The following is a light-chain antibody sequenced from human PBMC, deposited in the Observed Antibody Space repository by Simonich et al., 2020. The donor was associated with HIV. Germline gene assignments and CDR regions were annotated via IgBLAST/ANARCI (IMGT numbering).Light chain of an antibody. CDR3: QQYYSTPPIT. CDR1: QSVLYSSNNKNN. CDR2: WAS. J-gene: IGKJ5*01. V-gene: IGKV4-1*01. Sequence: DIVMTQSPDSLAVSLGERATINCKSSQSVLYSSNNKNNLAWYQQKPGQPPKLLIYWASTRESGVPDRLSGSGSGTDFTLTISSLQAEDVAVYYCQQYYSTPPITFGQGTRLEIK.